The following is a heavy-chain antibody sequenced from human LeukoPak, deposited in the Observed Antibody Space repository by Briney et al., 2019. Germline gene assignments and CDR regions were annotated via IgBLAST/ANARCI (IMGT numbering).Heavy chain of an antibody. V-gene: IGHV1-46*01. CDR3: ARGLLAVADPANVGDYYMDV. D-gene: IGHD6-19*01. J-gene: IGHJ6*03. Sequence: GASVKVSCKASGYTFTSYYMHWVRQAPGQGLEWMGIINPSGGSTSYAQKFQGRVTMTRDMSTSTVYMELSSLRSEDTAVYYCARGLLAVADPANVGDYYMDVWGKGTTVTVSS. CDR1: GYTFTSYY. CDR2: INPSGGST.